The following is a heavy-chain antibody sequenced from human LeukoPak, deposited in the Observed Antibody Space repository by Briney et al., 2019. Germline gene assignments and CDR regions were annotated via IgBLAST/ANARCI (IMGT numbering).Heavy chain of an antibody. CDR2: IYYSGST. CDR3: ARGQQLVLGCFDY. J-gene: IGHJ4*02. Sequence: SETLSLTCAVYGGSFSGYYWSWIRQHPGKGLEWIGYIYYSGSTYYNPSLKSRVTISVDTSKNQFSLKLSSVTAADTAVYYCARGQQLVLGCFDYWGQGTLVTVSS. CDR1: GGSFSGYY. D-gene: IGHD6-13*01. V-gene: IGHV4-31*11.